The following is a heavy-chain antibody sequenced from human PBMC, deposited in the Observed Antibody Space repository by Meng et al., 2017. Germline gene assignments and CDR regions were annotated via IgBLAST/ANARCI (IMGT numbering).Heavy chain of an antibody. D-gene: IGHD4-17*01. J-gene: IGHJ4*02. CDR1: GFTFGDYA. CDR3: TRVFHVETTWHY. CDR2: IRSKAYGGTT. Sequence: GESLKISCTASGFTFGDYALSWFRQAPGKGVEGVGFIRSKAYGGTTAYAASVKGRFTISRDDSKSIADLQMNSLKTEDTAVYYCTRVFHVETTWHYWGQGTLVTVSS. V-gene: IGHV3-49*03.